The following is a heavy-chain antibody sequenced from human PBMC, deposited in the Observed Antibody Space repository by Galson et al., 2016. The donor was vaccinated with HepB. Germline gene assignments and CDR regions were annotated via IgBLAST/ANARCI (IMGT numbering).Heavy chain of an antibody. CDR2: ISWNSVTI. V-gene: IGHV3-9*01. J-gene: IGHJ4*02. Sequence: SLRLSCAASGFTFNDYAMHWVRQAPGKGLEWVSGISWNSVTIAYADSVEGRFTISRDNAKNSVYLQMNSLRAEDTALYFCAKDAGEHVYGALMYYFDCWGQGTLVTVSS. CDR1: GFTFNDYA. CDR3: AKDAGEHVYGALMYYFDC. D-gene: IGHD3-10*01.